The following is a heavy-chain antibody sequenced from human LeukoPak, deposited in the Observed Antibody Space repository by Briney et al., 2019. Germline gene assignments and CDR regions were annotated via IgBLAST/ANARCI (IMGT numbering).Heavy chain of an antibody. CDR3: AKGGGPLGYYFDY. V-gene: IGHV3-23*01. J-gene: IGHJ4*02. D-gene: IGHD3-16*01. CDR1: GFTFSSYA. Sequence: GGSLRLSCAASGFTFSSYAMSWVRQAPGKGLEWVSAISGSGVSTYYADSVKGRFTISRDNSKNTLYLQMNSLRAEDTAVYYCAKGGGPLGYYFDYWGQGTLVTVSS. CDR2: ISGSGVST.